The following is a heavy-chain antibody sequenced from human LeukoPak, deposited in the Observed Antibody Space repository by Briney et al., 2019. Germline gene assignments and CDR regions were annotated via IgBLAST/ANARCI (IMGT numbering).Heavy chain of an antibody. CDR1: GFTFSSYE. CDR2: ISSSGRAI. D-gene: IGHD4-23*01. Sequence: SGGSLRLSCAGSGFTFSSYEMNWVRQAPGKGLEWFSYISSSGRAIYYADSVKGQFTVSRDNAKNSLYLQMNSLRAEDTAVYYCARCPRWAHFDYWGQGTLVTVSS. J-gene: IGHJ4*02. CDR3: ARCPRWAHFDY. V-gene: IGHV3-48*03.